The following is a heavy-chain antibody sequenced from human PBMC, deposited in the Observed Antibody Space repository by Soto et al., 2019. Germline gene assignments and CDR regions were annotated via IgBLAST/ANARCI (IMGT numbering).Heavy chain of an antibody. D-gene: IGHD6-13*01. CDR1: GYTFTSYA. J-gene: IGHJ4*02. V-gene: IGHV1-3*01. CDR3: ARRGIADPESRY. Sequence: GASVKVACKASGYTFTSYAMHWVRQAPGQRLEWMGWINAGNGNTKYSQKFQGRVTITRDTSASTAYMELSSLRSEDTAVYYCARRGIADPESRYWGQGTLVTVSS. CDR2: INAGNGNT.